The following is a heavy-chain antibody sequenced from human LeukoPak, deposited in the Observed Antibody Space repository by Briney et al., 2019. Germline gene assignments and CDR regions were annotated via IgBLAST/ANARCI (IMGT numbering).Heavy chain of an antibody. Sequence: PSETLSLTCAVYGGSFSDYYWSWIRQPPGKGLEWIGEINHSGSTNYNPSLKSRVTISIDTSKNQFSLKLSSVNAADTAVYYCARERELRWDYWGQGTLVTVSS. CDR3: ARERELRWDY. V-gene: IGHV4-34*01. CDR2: INHSGST. J-gene: IGHJ4*02. D-gene: IGHD4-23*01. CDR1: GGSFSDYY.